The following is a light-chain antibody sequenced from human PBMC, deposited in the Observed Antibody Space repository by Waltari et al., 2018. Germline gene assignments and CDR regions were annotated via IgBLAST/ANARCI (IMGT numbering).Light chain of an antibody. CDR1: QSISSN. CDR2: AAS. V-gene: IGKV1-39*01. J-gene: IGKJ1*01. Sequence: DIQMTQSPSSLSASVGDRVTITCRASQSISSNLNWYQQKPGKAPKILLYAASSLQSGVPSRFSGSGAGTDCTLTISSLQPEDFATYYCQQSYSTRWTFGQGTKVEIK. CDR3: QQSYSTRWT.